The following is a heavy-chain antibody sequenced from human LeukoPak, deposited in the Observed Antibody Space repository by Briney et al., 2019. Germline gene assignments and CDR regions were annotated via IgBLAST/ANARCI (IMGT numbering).Heavy chain of an antibody. V-gene: IGHV1-69*13. CDR2: IIPIFGTA. D-gene: IGHD3-10*01. CDR3: ARDGYGSGTYFDY. Sequence: SVKVSCKASGGTFSSYAISWVRQAPGQGLEWMGGIIPIFGTANYAQKFQGRVTITADESTSTAYMELSSLRSENTAVYYCARDGYGSGTYFDYWGQGTLVTVSS. CDR1: GGTFSSYA. J-gene: IGHJ4*02.